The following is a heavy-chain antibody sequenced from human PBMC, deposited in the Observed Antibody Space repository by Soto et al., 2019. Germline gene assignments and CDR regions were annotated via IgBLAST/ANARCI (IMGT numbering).Heavy chain of an antibody. CDR2: IYYSGST. Sequence: QVQLQESGPGLVKPSQTLSLTCTVSGGSISSGGYYWSWIRQHPGKGLEWIGYIYYSGSTYYNPSRKSRVTMTVDASKNQFSLKLSSVTAADTAVYYCARGEGYCSSTGGYLFDPWGQGILVTVCS. CDR3: ARGEGYCSSTGGYLFDP. V-gene: IGHV4-31*03. D-gene: IGHD2-2*01. CDR1: GGSISSGGYY. J-gene: IGHJ5*02.